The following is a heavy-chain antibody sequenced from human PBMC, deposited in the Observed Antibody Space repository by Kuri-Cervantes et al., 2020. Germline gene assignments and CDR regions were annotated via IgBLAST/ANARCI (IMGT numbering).Heavy chain of an antibody. Sequence: GGSLRLSCAASGFTFRRYWMSWVRQAPGKGLEWVANIKEDGSEKYYVDSVEGRFTISRDNAENSLYLQMNSLRAEDTAVYYCARTILGGIVVVVAATTFDYWGQGTLVTDSS. J-gene: IGHJ4*02. D-gene: IGHD2-15*01. CDR3: ARTILGGIVVVVAATTFDY. CDR2: IKEDGSEK. CDR1: GFTFRRYW. V-gene: IGHV3-7*03.